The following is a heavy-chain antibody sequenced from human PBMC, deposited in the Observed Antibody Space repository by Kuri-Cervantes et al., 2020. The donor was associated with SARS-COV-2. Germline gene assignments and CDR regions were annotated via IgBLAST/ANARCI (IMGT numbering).Heavy chain of an antibody. J-gene: IGHJ4*02. D-gene: IGHD7-27*01. CDR1: GFTFSSYG. V-gene: IGHV3-30*02. CDR3: ARVAGDPYYFDY. CDR2: IRYDGSNK. Sequence: GGSLRLSCAASGFTFSSYGMHWVRQAPGKGLEWVAFIRYDGSNKYYVDSVKGRFTISRDNAKNSLYLQMNSLRAEDTAVYYCARVAGDPYYFDYWGRGTLVTVSS.